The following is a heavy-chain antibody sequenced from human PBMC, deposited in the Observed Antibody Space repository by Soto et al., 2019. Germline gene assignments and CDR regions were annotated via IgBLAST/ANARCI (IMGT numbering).Heavy chain of an antibody. CDR3: ARDGSTSWYSYDYHGMDV. CDR2: INLDGSEK. J-gene: IGHJ6*02. V-gene: IGHV3-7*05. Sequence: EVQLVESGGGLVQPGGSLRLSCAASGFTFRTYWLSWVRQVPGKGLEWVANINLDGSEKNYVDSVKGRFTISRDNARNSLYLQMSSLRAEDTAMYYCARDGSTSWYSYDYHGMDVWGQGPTDTVSS. D-gene: IGHD5-18*01. CDR1: GFTFRTYW.